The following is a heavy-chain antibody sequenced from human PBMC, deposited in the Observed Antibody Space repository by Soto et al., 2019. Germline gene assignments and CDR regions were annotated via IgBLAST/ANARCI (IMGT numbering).Heavy chain of an antibody. CDR3: ARARDYYDRGAPFDY. V-gene: IGHV4-59*01. CDR1: GGSISSNY. CDR2: IYYSGST. D-gene: IGHD3-22*01. Sequence: SETLSLTCTVSGGSISSNYWSWIRQPPGKGLEWIGYIYYSGSTNYNPSLRSRVTISVDTSKNQFSLKLSSVTAADTAVYYCARARDYYDRGAPFDYWGQGTLVTVSS. J-gene: IGHJ4*02.